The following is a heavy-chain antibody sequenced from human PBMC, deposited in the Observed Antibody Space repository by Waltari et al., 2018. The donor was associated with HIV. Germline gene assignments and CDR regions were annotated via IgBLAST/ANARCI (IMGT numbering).Heavy chain of an antibody. CDR2: IYSGGST. J-gene: IGHJ3*02. CDR1: GFTVSSNY. V-gene: IGHV3-66*02. D-gene: IGHD1-26*01. CDR3: ARVGPDREGAFDI. Sequence: EVQLVESGGGLVQPGGSLRLSCAASGFTVSSNYMSWVRQAPGKGLEWVSVIYSGGSTYYADSVKGRFTISRDNSKNTLYLQMNSLRAEDTAVYYCARVGPDREGAFDIWGQGTMVTVSS.